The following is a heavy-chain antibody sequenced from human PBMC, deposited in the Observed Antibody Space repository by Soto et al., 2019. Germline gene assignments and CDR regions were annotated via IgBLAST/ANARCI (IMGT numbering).Heavy chain of an antibody. D-gene: IGHD2-2*01. Sequence: QVQLVESGGGVVQPGRSLRLSCAASGFTFNNYGIHWVRQAPGKGLEWVSFISYDGNKKYYADSVKGRFTISRDNSKNTLFLQMNSLRLEDTAVYFCAKDSTRDYYYYMDVWSKWTTFTVSS. CDR3: AKDSTRDYYYYMDV. V-gene: IGHV3-30*18. CDR1: GFTFNNYG. J-gene: IGHJ6*03. CDR2: ISYDGNKK.